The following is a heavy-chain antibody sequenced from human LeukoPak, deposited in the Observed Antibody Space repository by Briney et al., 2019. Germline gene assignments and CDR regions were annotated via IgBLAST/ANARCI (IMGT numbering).Heavy chain of an antibody. D-gene: IGHD3-10*01. Sequence: GGSLRLSCAASGFTFSSYGMHWVRQASGKGLEWVAFIRYDGSNKYYADSVKGRFTISRDNSKNTLYLQMNSLRAEDTAVYYCAKDRREFGDYTYYYYYYMDVWGKGTTVTISS. J-gene: IGHJ6*03. CDR1: GFTFSSYG. V-gene: IGHV3-30*02. CDR3: AKDRREFGDYTYYYYYYMDV. CDR2: IRYDGSNK.